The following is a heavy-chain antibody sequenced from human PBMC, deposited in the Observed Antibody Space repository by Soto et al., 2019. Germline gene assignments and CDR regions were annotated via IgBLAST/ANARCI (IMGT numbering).Heavy chain of an antibody. CDR3: ARATKPPAYYYDSSGYPMSR. CDR1: GGTFSSYA. J-gene: IGHJ4*02. Sequence: ASVKFSCKASGGTFSSYAISWVRQAPGQGLEWMGGIIPIFGTANYAQKFQGRVTITADESTSTAYMELSSLRSEDTAVYYCARATKPPAYYYDSSGYPMSRWGQGTLVTVSS. CDR2: IIPIFGTA. V-gene: IGHV1-69*13. D-gene: IGHD3-22*01.